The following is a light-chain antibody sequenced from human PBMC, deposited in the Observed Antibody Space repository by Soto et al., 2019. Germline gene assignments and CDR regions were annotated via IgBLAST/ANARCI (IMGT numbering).Light chain of an antibody. CDR2: AAS. Sequence: DIQMTQSPSCLSASVGDRVTMTCRASQGISNYLAWYQQKPGKVPKLLIYAASTLQSGVPSLFSGSGSGTDFTLTIRSLQPEDVATYYFHQYNSYFTWTFGQGTTGDIK. J-gene: IGKJ1*01. V-gene: IGKV1-27*01. CDR3: HQYNSYFTWT. CDR1: QGISNY.